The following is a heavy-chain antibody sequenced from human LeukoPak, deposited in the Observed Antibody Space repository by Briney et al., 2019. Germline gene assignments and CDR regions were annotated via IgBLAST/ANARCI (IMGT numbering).Heavy chain of an antibody. Sequence: ASVRVSCKASGYTFTSYGISWVRQAPGQGLEWMGWISAYNGNTNYAQKLQGRVTMTTDTSTSTAYMELRSLRSDGTAVYYCARDDYYDSSGYFGYWGQGTLVTVSS. CDR3: ARDDYYDSSGYFGY. J-gene: IGHJ4*02. V-gene: IGHV1-18*01. D-gene: IGHD3-22*01. CDR2: ISAYNGNT. CDR1: GYTFTSYG.